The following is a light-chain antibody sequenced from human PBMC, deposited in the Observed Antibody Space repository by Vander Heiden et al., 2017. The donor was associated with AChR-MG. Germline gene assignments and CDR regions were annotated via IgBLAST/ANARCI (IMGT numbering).Light chain of an antibody. V-gene: IGLV2-14*01. Sequence: QSALTQPASVSGSPGPSITISCTGTSSDVGGYNYVSWYQQHPGKAPKLMIYDVSKRPSGVSNRFSGSKSGNTASLTISGLQAEDEADYYCSSYTSSSTLEGVFGGGTKLTVL. CDR1: SSDVGGYNY. CDR2: DVS. J-gene: IGLJ3*02. CDR3: SSYTSSSTLEGV.